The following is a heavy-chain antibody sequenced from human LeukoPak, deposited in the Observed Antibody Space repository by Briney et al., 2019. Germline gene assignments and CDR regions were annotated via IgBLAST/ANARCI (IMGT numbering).Heavy chain of an antibody. CDR3: ARVVRIVVVPAAMSDYLDY. D-gene: IGHD2-2*01. CDR1: GGSISSSSYY. V-gene: IGHV4-39*07. CDR2: IYYSGST. Sequence: SETLSLTCTVSGGSISSSSYYWGWIRQPPGKGLEWIGSIYYSGSTYNNPSLKCRVTISVDTSKNQFSLKLSSVTAADTAVYYCARVVRIVVVPAAMSDYLDYWGQGTLVTVS. J-gene: IGHJ4*02.